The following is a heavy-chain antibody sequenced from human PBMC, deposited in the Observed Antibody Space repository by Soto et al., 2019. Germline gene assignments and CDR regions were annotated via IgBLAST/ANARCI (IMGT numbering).Heavy chain of an antibody. V-gene: IGHV3-23*01. CDR1: GFTFSSYA. CDR3: AKGEEIWVREGDYYYYGMDV. J-gene: IGHJ6*02. Sequence: QPGGSLRLSCAASGFTFSSYAMSWVRQAPGKGLEWVSAISGSGGSTYYADSVKGRFTISRDNSKNTLYLQMNSLRAEDTAVYYCAKGEEIWVREGDYYYYGMDVWGQGTTVTVSS. D-gene: IGHD3-10*01. CDR2: ISGSGGST.